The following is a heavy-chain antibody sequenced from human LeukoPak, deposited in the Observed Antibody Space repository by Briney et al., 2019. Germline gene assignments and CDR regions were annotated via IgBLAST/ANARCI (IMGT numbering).Heavy chain of an antibody. CDR2: IRDDGSNK. V-gene: IGHV3-30*02. CDR1: GFTFSSYG. Sequence: GGSLRLSCAASGFTFSSYGMHWVRQAPGKGLEWVAFIRDDGSNKYYADSVKGRFTISRDNSKNTLYLQMNSLRAEDTAVYYCAKGYSSSWNLFDYWGQGTLVTVSS. CDR3: AKGYSSSWNLFDY. J-gene: IGHJ4*02. D-gene: IGHD6-13*01.